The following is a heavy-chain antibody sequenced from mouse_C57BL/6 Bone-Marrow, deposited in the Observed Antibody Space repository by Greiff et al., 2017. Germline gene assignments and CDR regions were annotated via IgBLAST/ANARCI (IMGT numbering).Heavy chain of an antibody. D-gene: IGHD2-2*01. CDR2: IDPSDSYT. CDR1: GYTFTSYW. V-gene: IGHV1-50*01. CDR3: ARSDYGYDGDY. Sequence: QVQLQQSGAELVKPGASVKLSCKASGYTFTSYWMQWVKQRPGQGLEWIGEIDPSDSYTNYNQKFKGKATLTVDTSSSTAYMQLSSLTSEDSAVYYCARSDYGYDGDYWGQGTTLTVSS. J-gene: IGHJ2*01.